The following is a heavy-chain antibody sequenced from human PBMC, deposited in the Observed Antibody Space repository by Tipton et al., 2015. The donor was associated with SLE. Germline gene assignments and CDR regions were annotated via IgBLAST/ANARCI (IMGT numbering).Heavy chain of an antibody. J-gene: IGHJ4*02. CDR1: GFTFSDYA. CDR2: TSVDGNSR. Sequence: GSLRLSCAASGFTFSDYAMNWVRQAPGKGLEWVSQTSVDGNSRIYADSVKGRFTFSRDNAKNTLYLQMNSLRAEDTAVYYCVRGGFGTGLENWGPGTVVTVSS. D-gene: IGHD1/OR15-1a*01. CDR3: VRGGFGTGLEN. V-gene: IGHV3-48*03.